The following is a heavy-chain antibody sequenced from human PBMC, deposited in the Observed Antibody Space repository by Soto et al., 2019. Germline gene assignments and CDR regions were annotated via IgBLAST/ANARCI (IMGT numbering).Heavy chain of an antibody. V-gene: IGHV5-51*03. Sequence: EVQLVQSGAEVKKPGESLKISCKGSRSIFNTYWIAWVRQMPGKGPEWMGMIYPGDSDTRYSPSFQGLVTISVDKSISTAYLQWRSLKASDTAMYYCARNGEQLLHFDLWGQGTLVPVSS. CDR3: ARNGEQLLHFDL. J-gene: IGHJ4*02. D-gene: IGHD2-15*01. CDR1: RSIFNTYW. CDR2: IYPGDSDT.